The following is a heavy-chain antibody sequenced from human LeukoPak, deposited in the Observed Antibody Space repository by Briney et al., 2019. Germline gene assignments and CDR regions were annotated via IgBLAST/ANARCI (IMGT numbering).Heavy chain of an antibody. Sequence: GGSLRLSCAASGFTFSDYYMSWIRQAPGKGLEWVSYISGDATTSYYAGSVKGRFTISRDNAKNSLYLQMNSLRAEDTAMYYCARGRCSSASCFPLGYFDLWGRGTLVTVSS. CDR1: GFTFSDYY. V-gene: IGHV3-11*01. CDR2: ISGDATTS. D-gene: IGHD2-2*01. J-gene: IGHJ2*01. CDR3: ARGRCSSASCFPLGYFDL.